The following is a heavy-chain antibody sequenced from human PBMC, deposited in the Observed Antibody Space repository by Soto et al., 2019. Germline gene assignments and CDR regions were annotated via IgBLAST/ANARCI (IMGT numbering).Heavy chain of an antibody. CDR3: ARGSHNWNSEKFYYYYTMDV. CDR2: IWYDGNNK. Sequence: QFQLVESGGGVVQPGRSLRLSCAASGFSFSDYGMHWVRQAPGKVREWVAVIWYDGNNKDYVDSVKGRFTISRDNSKNTVYLQMNSLRAEDTAVYYCARGSHNWNSEKFYYYYTMDVWGQGTTVTVSS. V-gene: IGHV3-33*01. J-gene: IGHJ6*02. CDR1: GFSFSDYG. D-gene: IGHD1-20*01.